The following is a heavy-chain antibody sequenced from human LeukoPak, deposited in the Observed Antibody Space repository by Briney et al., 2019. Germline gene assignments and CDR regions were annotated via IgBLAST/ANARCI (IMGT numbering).Heavy chain of an antibody. J-gene: IGHJ4*02. CDR1: AYTFTDYY. D-gene: IGHD2-2*01. Sequence: ASVTVSSKASAYTFTDYYIHWVRQAPGQGLERMGWINPKSGGTNYVQKFQGRVTMTRDTSISTAYMELSSLRSDDTAVYYCARGCGTSCVKEGLRLGDWGQGTLVTVSS. CDR2: INPKSGGT. CDR3: ARGCGTSCVKEGLRLGD. V-gene: IGHV1-2*02.